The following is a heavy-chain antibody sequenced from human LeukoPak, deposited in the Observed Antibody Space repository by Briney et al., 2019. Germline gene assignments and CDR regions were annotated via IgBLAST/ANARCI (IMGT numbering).Heavy chain of an antibody. CDR2: IYCSGST. V-gene: IGHV4-59*01. CDR3: ARAAPYYYDSSGYYLGGIFDY. Sequence: SETLSLTCTVSGGSISSYYWSWIRQPPGKGLEWIGHIYCSGSTNYNPSLKSRVTISVDTSKNQFSLKLSSVTAADTAVYYGARAAPYYYDSSGYYLGGIFDYWGQGTLVTVSS. D-gene: IGHD3-22*01. J-gene: IGHJ4*02. CDR1: GGSISSYY.